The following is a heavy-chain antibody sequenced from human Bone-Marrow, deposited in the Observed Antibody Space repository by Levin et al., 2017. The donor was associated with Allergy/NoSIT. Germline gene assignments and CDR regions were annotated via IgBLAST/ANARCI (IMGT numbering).Heavy chain of an antibody. Sequence: ASVKVSCKASGYSFTSFDINWVRQAAGQGLEWMGWMNPNSGTTGSAQKFQGRVTMTRNTSTSTAYLDLNSLTSEDTAVYYCARWWYTSAPYYFDSWGQGTLVPVSS. J-gene: IGHJ4*02. CDR1: GYSFTSFD. CDR3: ARWWYTSAPYYFDS. V-gene: IGHV1-8*01. CDR2: MNPNSGTT. D-gene: IGHD6-19*01.